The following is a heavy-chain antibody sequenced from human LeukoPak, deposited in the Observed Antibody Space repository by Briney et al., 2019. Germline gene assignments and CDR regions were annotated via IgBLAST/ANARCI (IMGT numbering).Heavy chain of an antibody. D-gene: IGHD2-15*01. Sequence: PGGSLRLSCAASGFTFSTYEMNWVRQAPGRGLEWLSYISRGGSSIYYADSVKGRFTISGHHAKDSLYLQMNSLRTEDTAVYYCARGLVVAATPPYSYYGMDVWGKGSTVTVSS. J-gene: IGHJ6*04. CDR3: ARGLVVAATPPYSYYGMDV. CDR2: ISRGGSSI. CDR1: GFTFSTYE. V-gene: IGHV3-48*03.